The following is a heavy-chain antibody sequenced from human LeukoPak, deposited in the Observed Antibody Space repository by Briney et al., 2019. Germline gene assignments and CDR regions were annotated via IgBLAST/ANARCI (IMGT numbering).Heavy chain of an antibody. CDR1: GYTFTSYD. V-gene: IGHV1-8*01. J-gene: IGHJ6*02. D-gene: IGHD3-10*01. CDR3: ARDLDYGSGSYYNPLYYYYYYGMDV. CDR2: MNPNSGNT. Sequence: ASVKVSCKASGYTFTSYDINWVRQATGQGLEWMGWMNPNSGNTGYAQKFQGRVTMTRDTSISTAYMELSRLRSDDTAVYYCARDLDYGSGSYYNPLYYYYYYGMDVWGQGTTVTVSS.